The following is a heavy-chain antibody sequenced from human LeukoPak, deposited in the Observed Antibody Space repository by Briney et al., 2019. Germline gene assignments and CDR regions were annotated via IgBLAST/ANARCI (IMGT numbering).Heavy chain of an antibody. J-gene: IGHJ6*03. CDR2: IKQDGSEK. CDR1: GFTFSSYW. D-gene: IGHD6-13*01. Sequence: GGSLRLSCAASGFTFSSYWMSWVRQAPGKGLEWVANIKQDGSEKYYVDSVKGRFTISRDNAKNSLYLQMNSLRAEDTALYYCAKDRHRSTPYYMDVWGKGTTVTVSS. CDR3: AKDRHRSTPYYMDV. V-gene: IGHV3-7*03.